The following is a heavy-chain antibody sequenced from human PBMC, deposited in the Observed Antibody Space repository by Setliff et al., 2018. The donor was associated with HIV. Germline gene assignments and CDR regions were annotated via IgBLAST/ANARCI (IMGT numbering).Heavy chain of an antibody. CDR3: ARVTLGSVLRGSFDH. CDR1: GFAFPDYA. J-gene: IGHJ4*02. CDR2: IRSEAYGGTG. Sequence: PGGSLRLSCNTSGFAFPDYAISWVRQAPGKGLEWVSFIRSEAYGGTGEYAASVKDRFFVSRDDSKSVAYMYLNDLKAEDTAVYFCARVTLGSVLRGSFDHWGQGTLVTVSS. V-gene: IGHV3-49*04. D-gene: IGHD1-26*01.